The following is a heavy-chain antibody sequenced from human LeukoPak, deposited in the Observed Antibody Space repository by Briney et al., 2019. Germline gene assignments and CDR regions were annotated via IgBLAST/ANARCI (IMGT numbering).Heavy chain of an antibody. CDR1: GYTFTGYY. CDR2: INPNSGGT. V-gene: IGHV1-2*02. Sequence: VASVKVSCKASGYTFTGYYMHWVRQAPGQGLEWMGWINPNSGGTNYAQKFQGRVTMTRDTSISTAYMELSRLRSDDTAVYYCAKDPVGLWFGENYGMDVWGQGTTVTVSS. CDR3: AKDPVGLWFGENYGMDV. D-gene: IGHD3-10*01. J-gene: IGHJ6*02.